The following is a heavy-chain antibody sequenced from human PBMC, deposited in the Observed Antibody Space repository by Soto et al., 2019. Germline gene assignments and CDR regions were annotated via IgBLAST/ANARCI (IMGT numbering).Heavy chain of an antibody. CDR2: ISGGGDTT. V-gene: IGHV3-23*01. J-gene: IGHJ4*02. Sequence: EVQLLESGGGLVQPGGSLRLSCAASGFTFNNYAMTWVRQAPGKGLEWVSAISGGGDTTSYADSVKGRCTVSRDGSKNTLYLQMISLRAEDTALYYCAKGRGGSGSLTPRVDFWGQGTLVTVSS. D-gene: IGHD3-10*01. CDR3: AKGRGGSGSLTPRVDF. CDR1: GFTFNNYA.